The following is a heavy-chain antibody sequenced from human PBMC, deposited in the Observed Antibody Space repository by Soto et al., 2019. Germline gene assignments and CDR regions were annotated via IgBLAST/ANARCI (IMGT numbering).Heavy chain of an antibody. Sequence: QVTLKESGPVLVKPTETLTLTCSVSGFSLTNGRMGVSWIRQPPGKALDWIAHFFSDAERSYSTSMQSRLNMYKDSSGSQVVLTMTNMAPADTATYFCARMDGDYNYYGLDVWGHGIAVTVSS. J-gene: IGHJ6*02. CDR1: GFSLTNGRMG. V-gene: IGHV2-26*01. D-gene: IGHD4-17*01. CDR3: ARMDGDYNYYGLDV. CDR2: FFSDAER.